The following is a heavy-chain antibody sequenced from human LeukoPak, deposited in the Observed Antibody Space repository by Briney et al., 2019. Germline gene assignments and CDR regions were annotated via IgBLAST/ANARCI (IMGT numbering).Heavy chain of an antibody. J-gene: IGHJ6*03. CDR2: INSDGSST. V-gene: IGHV3-74*01. CDR1: GFTFSNYW. CDR3: ARNLLFTIFGVLTADFYFYYMDV. D-gene: IGHD3-3*01. Sequence: PGGSLRLSCAASGFTFSNYWMHWVRQAPGKGLVWVSHINSDGSSTSYADSVKGRFTISRDNAKNTLYLQMNSLRAEDTAVYYCARNLLFTIFGVLTADFYFYYMDVWGKGTTVTVSS.